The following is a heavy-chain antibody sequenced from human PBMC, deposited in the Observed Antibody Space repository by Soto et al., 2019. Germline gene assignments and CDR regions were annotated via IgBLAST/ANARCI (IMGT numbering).Heavy chain of an antibody. D-gene: IGHD1-26*01. CDR3: AKDTLLGATRTYYFDY. Sequence: EVQLLESGGGLVQPGGSLRLSCAASGFTFSSYAMSWVRQAPGKGLEWVSAISGSGGSTYYADSVKGRFTISRDNSKNTLYLQMNSLRAEDTAVYYCAKDTLLGATRTYYFDYWGQGTLVTISS. J-gene: IGHJ4*02. CDR2: ISGSGGST. V-gene: IGHV3-23*01. CDR1: GFTFSSYA.